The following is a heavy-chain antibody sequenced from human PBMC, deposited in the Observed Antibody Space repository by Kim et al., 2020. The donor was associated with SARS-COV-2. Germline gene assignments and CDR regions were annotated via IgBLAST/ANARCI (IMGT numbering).Heavy chain of an antibody. CDR3: ARDSRVYSYGGAFDI. CDR1: GFTFSSYS. J-gene: IGHJ3*02. D-gene: IGHD5-18*01. CDR2: ISSSSTI. V-gene: IGHV3-48*02. Sequence: GGSLRLSCAASGFTFSSYSMNWGRQAPGKGLEWVSYISSSSTIYYADSVKGRFTISRDNAKNSLYLQMNSLRDEDTAVYYCARDSRVYSYGGAFDIWGQGTMVTVYS.